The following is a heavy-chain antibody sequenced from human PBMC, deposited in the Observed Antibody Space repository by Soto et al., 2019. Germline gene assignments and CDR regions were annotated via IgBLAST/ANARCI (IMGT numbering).Heavy chain of an antibody. J-gene: IGHJ4*02. Sequence: EVQLLESGGGLVQPGGSLRLSRAASGFTFSNYAMNWVRLAPGRGLEWVSAISGNGAGTYYAGSVKGRFTISRDNSKNTLYLQMNSLRVEDTAVYFCVKDPEYSSSGGLDYWGQGTLVTVSS. CDR1: GFTFSNYA. CDR2: ISGNGAGT. D-gene: IGHD6-6*01. V-gene: IGHV3-23*01. CDR3: VKDPEYSSSGGLDY.